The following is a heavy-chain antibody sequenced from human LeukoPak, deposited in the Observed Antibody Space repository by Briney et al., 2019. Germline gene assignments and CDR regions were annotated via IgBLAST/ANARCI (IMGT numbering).Heavy chain of an antibody. Sequence: GGSLRLSCAASGFTFDDYAMHWVRQAPVKGLERVSGISWNSGSIGYADSVKGRFTISRDNAKNSLYLQMNSLRAEDMALYYCAKKAAYDILTGYFDYWGQGTLVTVSS. CDR1: GFTFDDYA. J-gene: IGHJ4*02. CDR2: ISWNSGSI. V-gene: IGHV3-9*03. D-gene: IGHD3-9*01. CDR3: AKKAAYDILTGYFDY.